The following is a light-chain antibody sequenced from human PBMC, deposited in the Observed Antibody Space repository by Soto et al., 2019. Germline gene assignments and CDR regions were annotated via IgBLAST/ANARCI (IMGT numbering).Light chain of an antibody. CDR3: QQYNNWPPT. CDR2: GAS. V-gene: IGKV3-15*01. J-gene: IGKJ1*01. CDR1: QSVGNY. Sequence: EIVMTQSPGTLSVSPGERATLSCRASQSVGNYLAWYQQQPGQAPSLLIYGASTRATGIPARFSGSGSGTEFTLTITSLQSEDFAIYSCQQYNNWPPTFGQGTKVEI.